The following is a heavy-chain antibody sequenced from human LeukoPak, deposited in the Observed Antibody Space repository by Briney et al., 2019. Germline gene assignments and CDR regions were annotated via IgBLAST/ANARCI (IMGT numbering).Heavy chain of an antibody. D-gene: IGHD3-10*01. CDR3: TSQYPEYYYGSGSYPLDY. CDR1: GFTFSGSA. V-gene: IGHV3-73*01. Sequence: GGSLRLSCAASGFTFSGSAMHWVRQASGKGLEWVGRIRSKANSYATAYAASVKGRFTISRDDSKNTAYLQMNSLKTEDTAVYYCTSQYPEYYYGSGSYPLDYWGQGTLVIVSS. J-gene: IGHJ4*02. CDR2: IRSKANSYAT.